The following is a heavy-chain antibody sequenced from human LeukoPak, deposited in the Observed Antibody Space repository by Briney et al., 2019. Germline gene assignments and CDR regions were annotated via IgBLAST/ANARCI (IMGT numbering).Heavy chain of an antibody. V-gene: IGHV3-23*01. J-gene: IGHJ4*02. D-gene: IGHD3-3*01. CDR1: GFTFSSYG. CDR2: ISGSGGST. CDR3: AKVHYDFWSGYSPFDY. Sequence: GGSLRLSCAASGFTFSSYGMSWVRQAPGKGLEWVSAISGSGGSTYYADSVKGRFTISRDNSKNTLYLQMNSLRAEDTAVYYCAKVHYDFWSGYSPFDYWGQGTLVTVSS.